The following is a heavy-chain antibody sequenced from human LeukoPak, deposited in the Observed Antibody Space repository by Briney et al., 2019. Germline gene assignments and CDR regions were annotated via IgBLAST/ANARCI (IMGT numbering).Heavy chain of an antibody. D-gene: IGHD3-10*01. V-gene: IGHV7-4-1*02. CDR1: GYTFTSYA. CDR2: INTNTGNP. J-gene: IGHJ5*02. Sequence: GASVKVSCKASGYTFTSYAMHWVRQAPGQGLEWMGWINTNTGNPTYAQGFTGRFVFSLDTSVSTAYQQISSLKAEDTAVYYCARESITVVRGANRGLGNWFDPWGQGTLVTVSS. CDR3: ARESITVVRGANRGLGNWFDP.